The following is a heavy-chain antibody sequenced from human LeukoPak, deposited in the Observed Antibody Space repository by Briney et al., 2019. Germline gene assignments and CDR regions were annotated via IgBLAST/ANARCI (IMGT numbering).Heavy chain of an antibody. CDR3: ARVPHDFWSGYYYYYYMDV. CDR1: GFTFSSYW. CDR2: INSDGSST. J-gene: IGHJ6*03. Sequence: GGSLRLSCAASGFTFSSYWMHWVRQAPGKGLVWVSRINSDGSSTSYTDSVKGRFTISRDNAKNTLYLQMNSLRAEDTAVYYCARVPHDFWSGYYYYYYMDVWGKGTTVTVSS. V-gene: IGHV3-74*01. D-gene: IGHD3-3*01.